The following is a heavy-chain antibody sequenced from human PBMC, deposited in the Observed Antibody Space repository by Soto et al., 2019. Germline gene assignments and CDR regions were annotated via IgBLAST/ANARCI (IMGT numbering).Heavy chain of an antibody. CDR2: ISGSGGST. J-gene: IGHJ4*02. D-gene: IGHD3-16*01. V-gene: IGHV3-23*01. CDR1: GFTFSSYA. CDR3: AKEGQEVGGGYFDY. Sequence: EVQLLESGGGLVQPGGSLRLSCAASGFTFSSYAMRWVRQAPGQGLEWVSAISGSGGSTYYADSVKGRFTTSRDNTKNTLYLQRNGLRAAETAVYYGAKEGQEVGGGYFDYGGQGTRVTVSS.